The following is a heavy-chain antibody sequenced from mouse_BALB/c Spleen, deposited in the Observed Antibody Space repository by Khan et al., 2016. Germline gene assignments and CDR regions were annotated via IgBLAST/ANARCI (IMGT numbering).Heavy chain of an antibody. CDR2: INPSTGYT. Sequence: QVQLKQSGAELAKPGASVKMSCKAPGYTFTSYWMHWVNQRPGQGLEWIGYINPSTGYTEYNQRFKDKATLTADKSSSTAYMQLSSLTSADSEVYYCARKGHYFDYWGQGTTLTVAS. CDR3: ARKGHYFDY. J-gene: IGHJ2*01. V-gene: IGHV1-7*01. CDR1: GYTFTSYW.